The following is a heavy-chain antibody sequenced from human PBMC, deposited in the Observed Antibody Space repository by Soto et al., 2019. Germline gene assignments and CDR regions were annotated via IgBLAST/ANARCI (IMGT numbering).Heavy chain of an antibody. CDR2: IDPDDSDT. CDR3: ARLGVVVTHYYFDY. D-gene: IGHD3-22*01. CDR1: GYSFTRYR. J-gene: IGHJ4*02. Sequence: EVQLVQSGGEVKKPGESLKISCKASGYSFTRYRIGWVRQMAGKGLEWMGIIDPDDSDTRYSPSFQGQVTISADKPINFVYLQWSSLKASDSAMYYCARLGVVVTHYYFDYWGQGTLVTVSS. V-gene: IGHV5-51*01.